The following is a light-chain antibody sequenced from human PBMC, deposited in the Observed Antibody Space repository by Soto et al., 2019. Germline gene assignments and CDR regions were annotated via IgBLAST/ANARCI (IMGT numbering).Light chain of an antibody. J-gene: IGLJ2*01. CDR1: SSDIGHYDY. Sequence: QSALTQPASVSGSPGQSITISCTGTSSDIGHYDYVSWYRQHPGKAPQLIIYDVNKRPSGVPDRFSGSKSGNTASLTVSRLQAEDEADYFCNSYGGTNNYVVFGGGTKLTVL. V-gene: IGLV2-8*01. CDR2: DVN. CDR3: NSYGGTNNYVV.